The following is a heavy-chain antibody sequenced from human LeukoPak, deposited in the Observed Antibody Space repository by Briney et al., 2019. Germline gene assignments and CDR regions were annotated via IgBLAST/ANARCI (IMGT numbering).Heavy chain of an antibody. CDR2: ISGSGGST. J-gene: IGHJ5*02. CDR1: GFTFSSYA. V-gene: IGHV3-23*01. Sequence: GGSLRLSCAASGFTFSSYAMSWVRQAPGKGLEWVSAISGSGGSTYYADSVKGRFTISRDNSKNTLYLQMNSLRAEDTAVYYCAKVNPYCSSTSCYTWAGWLDPWGQGTLVTVSS. D-gene: IGHD2-2*02. CDR3: AKVNPYCSSTSCYTWAGWLDP.